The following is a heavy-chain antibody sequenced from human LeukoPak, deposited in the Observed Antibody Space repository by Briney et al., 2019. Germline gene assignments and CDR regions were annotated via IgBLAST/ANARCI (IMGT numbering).Heavy chain of an antibody. Sequence: PSETLSLTCTVSGDSISSYYWSWIRQPPGKGLEWIGYIYCSGSTNYNPSLKSRVTISVDTSKNQFSLKLSSVTAADTAVYYCARAQEDSSGYYHYYYYMDVWGKGTTVTVSS. D-gene: IGHD3-22*01. CDR2: IYCSGST. CDR3: ARAQEDSSGYYHYYYYMDV. J-gene: IGHJ6*03. CDR1: GDSISSYY. V-gene: IGHV4-59*01.